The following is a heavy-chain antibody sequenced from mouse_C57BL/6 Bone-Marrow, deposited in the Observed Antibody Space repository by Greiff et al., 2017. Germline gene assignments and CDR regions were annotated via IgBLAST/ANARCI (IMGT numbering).Heavy chain of an antibody. Sequence: DVQLQESVAELVRPGASVKLSCTASGFNIKNTYMHWVKQRPEQGLEWIGRIDPANGNTKYAPKFQGKATITADTSSNTAYLQLSSLTSEDTAIYYCARWDGRLRRGFDYWGQGTTLTVSS. CDR1: GFNIKNTY. CDR2: IDPANGNT. CDR3: ARWDGRLRRGFDY. J-gene: IGHJ2*01. V-gene: IGHV14-3*01. D-gene: IGHD2-4*01.